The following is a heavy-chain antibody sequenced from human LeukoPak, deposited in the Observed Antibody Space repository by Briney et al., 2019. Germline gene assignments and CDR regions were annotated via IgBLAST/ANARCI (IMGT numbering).Heavy chain of an antibody. CDR3: AREAEGGTRFGWFDP. CDR2: TYYRSQWYN. V-gene: IGHV6-1*01. Sequence: SQTLSLTCVIPGDSVSSNSAAWNWIRQSPSRGLEWLGRTYYRSQWYNDYAESVKSRITINPDTPKTQFSLQLNSVTPEDTAVYYCAREAEGGTRFGWFDPWGQGTLVTVSS. J-gene: IGHJ5*02. CDR1: GDSVSSNSAA. D-gene: IGHD1-7*01.